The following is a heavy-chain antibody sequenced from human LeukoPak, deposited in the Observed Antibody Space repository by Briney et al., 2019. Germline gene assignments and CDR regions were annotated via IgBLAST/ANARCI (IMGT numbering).Heavy chain of an antibody. CDR1: GFTFSSYS. CDR2: ISSSSSYI. CDR3: ARDESTVTDY. J-gene: IGHJ4*02. D-gene: IGHD4-11*01. V-gene: IGHV3-21*01. Sequence: GGSLRLSCAASGFTFSSYSMNWVRQAPGKGLGWVSSISSSSSYIYYADSVKGRFTISRDNAKNSLYLQMNSLRAEDTAVYYCARDESTVTDYWGQGTLVTVSS.